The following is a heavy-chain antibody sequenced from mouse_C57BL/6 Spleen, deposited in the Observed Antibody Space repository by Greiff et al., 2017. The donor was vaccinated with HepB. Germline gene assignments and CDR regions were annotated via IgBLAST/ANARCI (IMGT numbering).Heavy chain of an antibody. CDR3: AKRSNYGYFDY. D-gene: IGHD2-5*01. CDR2: IYPGGGYT. CDR1: GYTFTNYW. Sequence: VQLQQSGAELVRPGTSVKMSCKASGYTFTNYWIGWAKQRPGHGLEWVGDIYPGGGYTNYNEKFKGKATLTADKSSSTAYMQFSSLTSEDSAIYYCAKRSNYGYFDYWGQGTTLTVSS. V-gene: IGHV1-63*01. J-gene: IGHJ2*01.